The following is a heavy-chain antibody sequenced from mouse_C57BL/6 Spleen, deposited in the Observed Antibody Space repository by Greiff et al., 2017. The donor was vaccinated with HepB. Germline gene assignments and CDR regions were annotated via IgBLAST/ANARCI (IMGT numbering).Heavy chain of an antibody. CDR3: TRLYDYDDAMDY. V-gene: IGHV6-6*01. J-gene: IGHJ4*01. D-gene: IGHD2-4*01. Sequence: EVKVEESGGGLVQPGGSMKLSCAASGFTFSDAWMDWVRQSPEKGLEWVAEIRNKANNHATYYAESVKGRFTISRDDSKSSVYLQMNSLRAEDTGIYYCTRLYDYDDAMDYWGQGTSVTVSS. CDR2: IRNKANNHAT. CDR1: GFTFSDAW.